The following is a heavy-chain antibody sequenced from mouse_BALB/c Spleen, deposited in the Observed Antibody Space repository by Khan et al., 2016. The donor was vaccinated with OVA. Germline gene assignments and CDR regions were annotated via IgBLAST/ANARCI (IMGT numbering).Heavy chain of an antibody. CDR1: GFSFTSYT. CDR2: ISSGSTYT. V-gene: IGHV5-6-4*01. Sequence: EVELVESGGGLVRPGGSLKLSCAASGFSFTSYTMSWVRQTPEKRLEWVATISSGSTYTYYPDIVKGRFPISRDNAKNTLYLQMSSLKSEDTAVYYCTSDGDYTHWYFDVWGAGTTVTVSS. CDR3: TSDGDYTHWYFDV. J-gene: IGHJ1*01. D-gene: IGHD2-13*01.